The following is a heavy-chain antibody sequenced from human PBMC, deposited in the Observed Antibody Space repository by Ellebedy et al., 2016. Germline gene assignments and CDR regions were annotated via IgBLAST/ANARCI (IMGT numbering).Heavy chain of an antibody. CDR1: GGSISSGGYS. D-gene: IGHD2-2*01. CDR3: ARDHPYLGWFDP. J-gene: IGHJ5*02. V-gene: IGHV4-30-2*01. CDR2: IYHSGST. Sequence: SETLSLTXAVSGGSISSGGYSWSWIRQPPGKGLEWIGYIYHSGSTYYNPSLKSRVTISVDRSKNQFSLKLSSVTAADTAVYYCARDHPYLGWFDPWGQGTLVTVSS.